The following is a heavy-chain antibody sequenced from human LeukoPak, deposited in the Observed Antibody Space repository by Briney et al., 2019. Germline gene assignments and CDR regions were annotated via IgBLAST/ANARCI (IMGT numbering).Heavy chain of an antibody. V-gene: IGHV4-34*01. J-gene: IGHJ4*02. D-gene: IGHD3-16*01. Sequence: SETLSLTCAVYGGSFSGYYWSWIRQPPGKGLEWIGEINHSGSTNYNPSLKSRVTTSVDTSKNQFSLKLSSVTAADTAVYYCARRGDSQATIDYWGQGTLVTVSS. CDR3: ARRGDSQATIDY. CDR2: INHSGST. CDR1: GGSFSGYY.